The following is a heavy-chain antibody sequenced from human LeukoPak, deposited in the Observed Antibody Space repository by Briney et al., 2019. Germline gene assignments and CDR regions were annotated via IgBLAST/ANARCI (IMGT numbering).Heavy chain of an antibody. CDR1: GYSFTDYY. CDR2: INPNSGGT. Sequence: ASVKVSFKTSGYSFTDYYMHWVRQAPGQGLEWMGWINPNSGGTSSAQEFQGRVTMTRDTSISTVYIEVSWLTSDDTAIYYCARADRLHGGPYLIGPWGQGTLVTVSS. D-gene: IGHD2-21*01. J-gene: IGHJ5*02. V-gene: IGHV1-2*02. CDR3: ARADRLHGGPYLIGP.